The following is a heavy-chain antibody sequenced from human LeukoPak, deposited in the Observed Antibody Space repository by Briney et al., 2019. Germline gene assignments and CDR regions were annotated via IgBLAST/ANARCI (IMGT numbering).Heavy chain of an antibody. CDR1: GGSISSYY. CDR3: ARVEARLSPYFDY. D-gene: IGHD3-16*02. J-gene: IGHJ4*02. V-gene: IGHV4-59*01. CDR2: IYYSGST. Sequence: SETLSLTCTVSGGSISSYYWSWIRQPPGKGLEWIGYIYYSGSTNYNPSLKSRVTISVDTSKNQFSLKLSSVTAADTAVYYCARVEARLSPYFDYWGQGTLVTVSS.